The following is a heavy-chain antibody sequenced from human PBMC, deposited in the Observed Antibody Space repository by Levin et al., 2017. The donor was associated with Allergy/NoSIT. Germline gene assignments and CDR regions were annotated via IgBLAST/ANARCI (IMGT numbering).Heavy chain of an antibody. CDR1: GFTFSSYG. J-gene: IGHJ4*02. CDR3: AKSLSTTGENYFDY. CDR2: ISYDGSNK. D-gene: IGHD2/OR15-2a*01. V-gene: IGHV3-30*18. Sequence: GGSLRLSCAASGFTFSSYGMHWVRQAPGKGLEWVAVISYDGSNKYYADSVKGRFTISRDNSKNTLYLQMNSLRAEDTAVYYCAKSLSTTGENYFDYWGQGTLVTVSS.